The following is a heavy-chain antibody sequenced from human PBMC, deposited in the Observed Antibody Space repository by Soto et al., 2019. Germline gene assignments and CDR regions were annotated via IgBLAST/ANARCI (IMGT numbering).Heavy chain of an antibody. Sequence: QVQLVQSGPEVTMPGASVKVSCKTSGYTFTAYGLAWLRQAPGQRHEWLGWVGTANANTNYAEKFQGRVTMPSDRSTTSTYMELRSLRSDDTAVYYCARELNTDPTAYYTFAYWGQGTLVTASS. J-gene: IGHJ4*02. V-gene: IGHV1-18*01. CDR2: VGTANANT. CDR1: GYTFTAYG. CDR3: ARELNTDPTAYYTFAY. D-gene: IGHD3-9*01.